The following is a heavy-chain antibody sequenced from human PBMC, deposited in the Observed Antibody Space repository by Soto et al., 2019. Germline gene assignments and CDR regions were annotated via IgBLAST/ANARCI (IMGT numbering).Heavy chain of an antibody. Sequence: AVKVSCKASRVAFSKFIVTWVRQAPGLGLEWVGGIIPIFGTANYAQKFQGRVTITADESTSTSYMEVNNLRSEDTAVYYCAKVRYSSPMGYYYGMDVWGQGTTVTVSS. D-gene: IGHD6-19*01. J-gene: IGHJ6*02. V-gene: IGHV1-69*13. CDR2: IIPIFGTA. CDR3: AKVRYSSPMGYYYGMDV. CDR1: RVAFSKFI.